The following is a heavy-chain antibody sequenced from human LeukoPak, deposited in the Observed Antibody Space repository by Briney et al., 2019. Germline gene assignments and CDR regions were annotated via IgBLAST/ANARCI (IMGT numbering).Heavy chain of an antibody. D-gene: IGHD2-21*01. CDR1: GGSISSYY. CDR2: IYTSGST. CDR3: ARLNPVSGSYYYFDY. V-gene: IGHV4-4*07. J-gene: IGHJ4*02. Sequence: PTETLSLTCTVSGGSISSYYWSWIRRPAGKGLQWIGRIYTSGSTNYNPSLKSRVTMSVDTSKNQLSLKLSSVTAADTAMYYCARLNPVSGSYYYFDYWGQGTLVTVSS.